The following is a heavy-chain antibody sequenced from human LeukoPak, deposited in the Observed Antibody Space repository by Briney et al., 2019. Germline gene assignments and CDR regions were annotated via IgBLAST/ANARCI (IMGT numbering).Heavy chain of an antibody. CDR3: ARRHHFGFLDS. Sequence: GRSLRLSCAASGVMFPSYWMTWVRQAPGKGLEWVANIKQDGSEKYYVDSVKGRFTISRDNAKNPVYLQMNSLRAEDTAVYYCARRHHFGFLDSWGQGTLVTVSS. J-gene: IGHJ4*02. V-gene: IGHV3-7*04. D-gene: IGHD3-10*01. CDR2: IKQDGSEK. CDR1: GVMFPSYW.